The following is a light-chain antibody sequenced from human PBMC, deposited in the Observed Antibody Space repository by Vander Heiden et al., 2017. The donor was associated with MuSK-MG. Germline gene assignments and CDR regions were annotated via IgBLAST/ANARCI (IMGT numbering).Light chain of an antibody. V-gene: IGLV3-25*02. CDR1: ALPKQY. Sequence: SYELTQPPSVSVSPGQTARIACPGHALPKQYAYWYQQKPGQAPVLLIYNDSSRPSAIPDRFSCSSSGTTATFTISGVQAEEEADYYCQSADSSGTYLVFGGGTKLTVL. CDR3: QSADSSGTYLV. J-gene: IGLJ2*01. CDR2: NDS.